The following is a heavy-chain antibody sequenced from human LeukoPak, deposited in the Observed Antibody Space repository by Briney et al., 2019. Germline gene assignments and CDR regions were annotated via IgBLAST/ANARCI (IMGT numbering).Heavy chain of an antibody. CDR2: VYYTGST. CDR1: DGSINTISDY. V-gene: IGHV4-39*07. Sequence: SETLSLTCSVSDGSINTISDYWGWVRQPPGKGLEWIGCVYYTGSTYYNAPFKSRVTISIDTSKNQFSLKLSSVTAADTAVYYCAREMDNYDILTGYYGPRAFDIWGQGTMVTVSS. CDR3: AREMDNYDILTGYYGPRAFDI. J-gene: IGHJ3*02. D-gene: IGHD3-9*01.